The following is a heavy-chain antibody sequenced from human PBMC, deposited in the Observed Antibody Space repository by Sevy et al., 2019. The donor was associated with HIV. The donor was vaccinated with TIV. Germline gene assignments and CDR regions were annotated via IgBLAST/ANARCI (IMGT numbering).Heavy chain of an antibody. Sequence: EGSLRLSCAASGFTFSSNSMNWVHQAPGKGLEWVSSISSSSSYIYYADSVKGRFTISRDNTKNSLYLQMNSLRAEDTAVYYCARVVGVNSSIAAAIDYWGQGTLVTVSS. D-gene: IGHD6-13*01. CDR2: ISSSSSYI. J-gene: IGHJ4*02. V-gene: IGHV3-21*01. CDR3: ARVVGVNSSIAAAIDY. CDR1: GFTFSSNS.